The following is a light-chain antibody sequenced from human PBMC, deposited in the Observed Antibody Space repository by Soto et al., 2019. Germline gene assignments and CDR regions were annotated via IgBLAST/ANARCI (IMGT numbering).Light chain of an antibody. Sequence: EIVLTQSPGTLSLSPGERATLSCRASQRVSSSYLAWYQQKPGQAPRLLIYGTSSRATAIPDRFSGSGSGTDFTLTISRLEPEDFAVYYCQQYGSSSWTFGQGTKV. J-gene: IGKJ1*01. V-gene: IGKV3-20*01. CDR1: QRVSSSY. CDR2: GTS. CDR3: QQYGSSSWT.